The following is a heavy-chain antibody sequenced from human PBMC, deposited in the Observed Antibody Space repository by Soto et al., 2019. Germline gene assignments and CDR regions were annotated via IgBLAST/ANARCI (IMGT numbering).Heavy chain of an antibody. CDR1: GGSITSGGYY. V-gene: IGHV4-31*03. CDR3: AREVKSVWFGWTGYYGMDV. CDR2: IYASGTT. Sequence: QVQLQGSGPGLVKPSQTLSLTCTVSGGSITSGGYYWSWTRQHPGKGLEWVGYIYASGTTYYNPSLKSRVTISVDTSKNQYSLKLSAVAAADTAVYYCAREVKSVWFGWTGYYGMDVWGQGTTVTVSS. D-gene: IGHD3-10*01. J-gene: IGHJ6*02.